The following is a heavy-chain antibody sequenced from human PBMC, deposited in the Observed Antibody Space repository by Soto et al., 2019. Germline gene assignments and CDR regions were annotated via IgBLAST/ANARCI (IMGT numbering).Heavy chain of an antibody. CDR2: IYTSGST. Sequence: SLTCTVSGGSISSYYWSWIRQPAGKGLEWIGRIYTSGSTNYNPSLKSRVTMSVDTSKNQFSLKLSSVTAADTAVYYCAGDCSSTSCHYYYYGMDVWGQGTTVTVSS. CDR3: AGDCSSTSCHYYYYGMDV. V-gene: IGHV4-4*07. D-gene: IGHD2-2*01. J-gene: IGHJ6*02. CDR1: GGSISSYY.